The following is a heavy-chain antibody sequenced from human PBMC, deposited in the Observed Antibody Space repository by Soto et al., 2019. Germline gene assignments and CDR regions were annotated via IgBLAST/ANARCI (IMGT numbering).Heavy chain of an antibody. Sequence: PGESLKISCKASGYTFTDAWIDWVRQMPGKGLEWMGIVYPGDSQTRYNPSFQGQITISADKSITTAYLQWTSLKASDSAMYYCARQKGYWGQGTLVTVSS. J-gene: IGHJ4*02. CDR3: ARQKGY. V-gene: IGHV5-51*01. CDR2: VYPGDSQT. CDR1: GYTFTDAW.